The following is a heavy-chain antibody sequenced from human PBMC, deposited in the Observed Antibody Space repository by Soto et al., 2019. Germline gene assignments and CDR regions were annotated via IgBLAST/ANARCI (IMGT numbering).Heavy chain of an antibody. Sequence: QLQLQESGPGLVKPSETLSLTCTVSGGSISSSSYYWGWIRQPPGKGLEWIGSIYYSGSTYYNPSLKSRVTISVDTSKNQFSLKLSSVTAADTAVYYCARLPREDYEPADYWGQGTLVTVSS. V-gene: IGHV4-39*01. J-gene: IGHJ4*02. D-gene: IGHD3-16*01. CDR1: GGSISSSSYY. CDR3: ARLPREDYEPADY. CDR2: IYYSGST.